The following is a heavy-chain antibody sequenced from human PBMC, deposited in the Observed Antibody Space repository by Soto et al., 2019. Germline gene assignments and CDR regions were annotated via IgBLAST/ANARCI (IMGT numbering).Heavy chain of an antibody. V-gene: IGHV2-5*02. J-gene: IGHJ4*02. CDR2: IYWDDDK. CDR3: PPSLHGSWSLQYYFDY. CDR1: GFSLSTSGVG. D-gene: IGHD6-13*01. Sequence: QITLKESGPTLVKPTQTLTLTCTFSGFSLSTSGVGVGWIRQPPGKALEWLALIYWDDDKRYSPSLKSRLTITKATSQNXAVLTMTTMDPVDTATYYCPPSLHGSWSLQYYFDYWGQGTLVTVSS.